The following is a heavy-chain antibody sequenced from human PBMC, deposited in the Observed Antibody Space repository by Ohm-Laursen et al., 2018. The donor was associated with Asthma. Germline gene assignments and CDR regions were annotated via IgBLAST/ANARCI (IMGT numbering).Heavy chain of an antibody. V-gene: IGHV1-18*01. J-gene: IGHJ4*02. CDR3: ARGLGDGYNWG. Sequence: ASVKVSCKPSAYSLTSYALSWVRQAPGQGLEWMGWISAYNGNTNYAQKLQGRVTMTTDTSTSTAYMELRSLRSEDTAVYYCARGLGDGYNWGWGQGTLVTVSS. D-gene: IGHD5-24*01. CDR2: ISAYNGNT. CDR1: AYSLTSYA.